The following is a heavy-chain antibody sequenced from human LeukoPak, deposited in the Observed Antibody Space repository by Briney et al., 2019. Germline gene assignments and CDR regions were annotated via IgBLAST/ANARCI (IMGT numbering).Heavy chain of an antibody. Sequence: PSETLSLTCAVSGYSISSGYYWGWIRQPPGKGLEWIGSIYHSGSTYYNPSLKSRVTISVDTSKNQFSLKLSSVTAADTAVYYCARAVPAASFDYWGQGTLVTVSS. CDR2: IYHSGST. CDR3: ARAVPAASFDY. J-gene: IGHJ4*02. V-gene: IGHV4-38-2*01. D-gene: IGHD2-2*01. CDR1: GYSISSGYY.